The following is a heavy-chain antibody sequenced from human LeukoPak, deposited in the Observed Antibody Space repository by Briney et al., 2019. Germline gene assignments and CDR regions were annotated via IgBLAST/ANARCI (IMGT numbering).Heavy chain of an antibody. V-gene: IGHV3-11*01. D-gene: IGHD3-3*01. CDR1: GFTFSDYY. J-gene: IGHJ4*02. Sequence: PGGSLRLSCAASGFTFSDYYMSWIRQAPGKGLEWVSYISSSGSTIYYADSVKGRFTISRDNAKNSLYLQMNSLRAEDTAVYYCARDREGGDNFWSGYYIDYWGQGTLVTVSS. CDR3: ARDREGGDNFWSGYYIDY. CDR2: ISSSGSTI.